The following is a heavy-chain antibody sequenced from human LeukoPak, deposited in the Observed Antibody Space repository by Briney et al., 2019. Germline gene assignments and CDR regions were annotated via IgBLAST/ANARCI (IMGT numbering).Heavy chain of an antibody. D-gene: IGHD4-17*01. V-gene: IGHV4-4*07. J-gene: IGHJ5*02. CDR1: GGSISSYY. Sequence: SETLSLTCTVSGGSISSYYWSWIRQPAGKGLEWIGRIYTSGSTNYNPSLKSRVTMSVDTSKNQFSLKLSSVTAADTAVYYCASDLDYGDYVWFDPWGQGTLVTVSS. CDR3: ASDLDYGDYVWFDP. CDR2: IYTSGST.